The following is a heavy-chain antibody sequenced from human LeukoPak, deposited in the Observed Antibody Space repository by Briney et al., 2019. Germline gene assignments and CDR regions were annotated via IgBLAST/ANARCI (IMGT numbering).Heavy chain of an antibody. CDR1: GFTFSNAW. J-gene: IGHJ4*02. CDR3: TTDSSYAYVWGSYRYVDY. Sequence: GGSLRLSCAASGFTFSNAWMSWVRQAPGKGLEWVGRIKSKTDGGTTDYAAPVKGRFTISRDDSKNTLYLQMNSLKTEDTAVYYCTTDSSYAYVWGSYRYVDYWGQGTLVTVSS. CDR2: IKSKTDGGTT. V-gene: IGHV3-15*01. D-gene: IGHD3-16*02.